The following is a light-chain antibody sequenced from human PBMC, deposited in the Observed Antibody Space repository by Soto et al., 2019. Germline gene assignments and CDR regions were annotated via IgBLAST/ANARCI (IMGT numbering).Light chain of an antibody. CDR2: DVT. V-gene: IGLV2-11*01. CDR1: SSDVGVSKF. J-gene: IGLJ3*02. Sequence: QSALTQPRSVSGSPGQSVTISCNGSSSDVGVSKFVSWYQQHPVKAPKLVIYDVTKRPSGVPDRFSGSKSGNTASLTISGLQSDDEADYYCCSYAGNSLWVFGGGTKLTVL. CDR3: CSYAGNSLWV.